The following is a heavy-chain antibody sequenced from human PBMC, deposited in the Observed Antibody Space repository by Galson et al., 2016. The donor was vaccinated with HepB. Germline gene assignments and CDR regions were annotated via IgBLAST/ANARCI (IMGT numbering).Heavy chain of an antibody. V-gene: IGHV4-31*03. Sequence: TLSLTCSVSGGSISSGADYWSWIRHHPVKGLEWSGYIYYSGRTSYNPSLKSRMTMSVDRSKNQFSLRLTSVTVADAAVYYCARGRGTYGSSTGVDFWGQGLLVSVSS. D-gene: IGHD6-19*01. CDR1: GGSISSGADY. CDR3: ARGRGTYGSSTGVDF. J-gene: IGHJ4*02. CDR2: IYYSGRT.